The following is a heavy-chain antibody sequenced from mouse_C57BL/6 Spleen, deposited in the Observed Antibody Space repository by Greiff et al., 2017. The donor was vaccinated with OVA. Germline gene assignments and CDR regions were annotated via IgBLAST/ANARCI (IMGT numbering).Heavy chain of an antibody. CDR3: SLRYYNAY. CDR2: YPGSGNTY. V-gene: IGHV1-83*01. Sequence: VQLQQSGPELVKPGASVKMSCKASGYTFTDYYMHWVKQKPGKGLEWIGEIYPGSGNTYYNEKFKGKATLTADTSSSTAYMQLSSLTSEDSAVYFCASLRYYNAYWGQGTLVTVSA. D-gene: IGHD2-12*01. J-gene: IGHJ3*01. CDR1: YTFTDYYM.